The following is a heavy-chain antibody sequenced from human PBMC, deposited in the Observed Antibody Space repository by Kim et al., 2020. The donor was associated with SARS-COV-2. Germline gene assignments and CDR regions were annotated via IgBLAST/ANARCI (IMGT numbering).Heavy chain of an antibody. CDR2: SI. D-gene: IGHD2-21*01. Sequence: SIGYADAVKGRFTISRDNAKNSLYLQMNSLRAEDTALYYCALKVMDAFDIWGQGTMVTVSS. CDR3: ALKVMDAFDI. V-gene: IGHV3-9*01. J-gene: IGHJ3*02.